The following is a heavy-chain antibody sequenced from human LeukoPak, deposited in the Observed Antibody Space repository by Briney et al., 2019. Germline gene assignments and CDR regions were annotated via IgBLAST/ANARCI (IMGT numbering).Heavy chain of an antibody. J-gene: IGHJ6*02. CDR3: ARGLRFPKYSSSWYSRLGSYYYGMDV. Sequence: GASVKVSCKASGYTFTSYDINWVRQATGQGLEWMGWMNPNSGNTGYAQKFQGRVTMTRNTSISTAYMELSSLRSEDTAVYYCARGLRFPKYSSSWYSRLGSYYYGMDVWGQGTTVTVSS. V-gene: IGHV1-8*01. CDR2: MNPNSGNT. D-gene: IGHD6-13*01. CDR1: GYTFTSYD.